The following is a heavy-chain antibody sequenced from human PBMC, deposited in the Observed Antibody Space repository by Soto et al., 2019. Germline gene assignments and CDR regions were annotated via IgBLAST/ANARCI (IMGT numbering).Heavy chain of an antibody. CDR3: ARDWCSSTSCYYYYGMDV. Sequence: GGSLRLSCAASGFTFSSYWMSWVRQAPGKGLEWVANIKQDGSEKYYVDFVKGRFTISRDNAKNSLYLQMNSLRAEDTAVYYCARDWCSSTSCYYYYGMDVWGQGTTVTVSS. V-gene: IGHV3-7*01. J-gene: IGHJ6*02. CDR1: GFTFSSYW. D-gene: IGHD2-2*01. CDR2: IKQDGSEK.